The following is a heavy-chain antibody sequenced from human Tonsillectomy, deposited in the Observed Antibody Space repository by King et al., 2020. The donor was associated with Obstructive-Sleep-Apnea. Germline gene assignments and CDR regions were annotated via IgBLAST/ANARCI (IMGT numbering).Heavy chain of an antibody. D-gene: IGHD3-10*01. CDR1: GFTFSSYA. CDR2: ISYDGSNK. CDR3: AGGGWGITMVRGVILNWFDP. V-gene: IGHV3-30*04. J-gene: IGHJ5*02. Sequence: VQLVESGGGVVQPGRSLRLSCAASGFTFSSYAMHWVRQAPGKGLEWVAVISYDGSNKYYADSVKGRFTISRDNSKNTLYLQMNSLRAEDTAVYYCAGGGWGITMVRGVILNWFDPWGEGTLVTVSS.